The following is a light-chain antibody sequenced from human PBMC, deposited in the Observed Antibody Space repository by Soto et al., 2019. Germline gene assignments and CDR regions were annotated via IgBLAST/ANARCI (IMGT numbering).Light chain of an antibody. CDR1: SSDVGRYNY. Sequence: QSALTQPASVSGSPGQSITISCTGTSSDVGRYNYVSWYQQHPGKAPKLMIYEVSNRPSGVSNRFSGSKSGNTASLTISGLQAEDEADYYCSSYTTTSPRVFGGGTKVTVL. CDR3: SSYTTTSPRV. CDR2: EVS. J-gene: IGLJ3*02. V-gene: IGLV2-14*01.